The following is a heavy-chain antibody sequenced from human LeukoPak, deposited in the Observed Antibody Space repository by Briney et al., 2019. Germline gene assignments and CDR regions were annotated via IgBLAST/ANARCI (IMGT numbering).Heavy chain of an antibody. J-gene: IGHJ4*02. V-gene: IGHV4-59*01. CDR1: GGSISSYY. Sequence: SETLSLTCTVSGGSISSYYWSWIRQPPGKGLEWIGYIYYSGSTNYNPSLKSRVTMSVDTSKNQFSLKLSSVTAADTAVYYCAGELGYWGQGTLVTVSS. CDR3: AGELGY. CDR2: IYYSGST.